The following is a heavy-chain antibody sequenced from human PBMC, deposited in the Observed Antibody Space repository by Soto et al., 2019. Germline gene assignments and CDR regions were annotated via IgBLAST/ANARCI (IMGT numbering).Heavy chain of an antibody. V-gene: IGHV4-31*03. CDR3: ARVTSSGYPFDY. J-gene: IGHJ4*02. CDR2: IYYSGST. Sequence: SETLSLTCTVSGGSISSGGYYWSWIRQHPGKGLEWIGYIYYSGSTYYNPSLKSRVTISVDTSKNQFSLKLSSVTAADTAVYYCARVTSSGYPFDYWGQGTLVTVSS. D-gene: IGHD3-22*01. CDR1: GGSISSGGYY.